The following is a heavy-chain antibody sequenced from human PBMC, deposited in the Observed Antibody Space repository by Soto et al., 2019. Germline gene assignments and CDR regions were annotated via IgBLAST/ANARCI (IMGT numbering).Heavy chain of an antibody. D-gene: IGHD2-15*01. V-gene: IGHV4-4*02. CDR3: ARAPEVVATPFDY. CDR1: GDSINNRNW. Sequence: QVQLQESGPGLVKPSGTLSLTCAVSGDSINNRNWWSWVRQPPEKGLEWIGQIYHSGSTHYNPSLKSRVTISVDKSKNQFSLNLRSVTAAYTAVYYCARAPEVVATPFDYWGQGTLVTVSS. J-gene: IGHJ4*02. CDR2: IYHSGST.